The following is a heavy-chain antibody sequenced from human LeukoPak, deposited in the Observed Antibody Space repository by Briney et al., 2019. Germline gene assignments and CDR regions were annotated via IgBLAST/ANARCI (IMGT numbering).Heavy chain of an antibody. V-gene: IGHV3-21*01. CDR2: ISSSSSYI. CDR1: GFTFSSYS. CDR3: ARGRDYVWGSYRPFDY. D-gene: IGHD3-16*02. Sequence: PGGSLRLSCAASGFTFSSYSMNWVRQAPGKGLEWVPSISSSSSYIYYADSVKGRFTISRDNAKNSLYLQMNSLRAEDTAVYYCARGRDYVWGSYRPFDYWGQGTLVTVSS. J-gene: IGHJ4*02.